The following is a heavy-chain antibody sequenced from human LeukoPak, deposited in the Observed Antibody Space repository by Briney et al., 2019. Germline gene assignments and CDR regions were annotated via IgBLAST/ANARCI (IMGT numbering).Heavy chain of an antibody. Sequence: PGGSLRLSCEASGFIFSSYWMSWVRQAPGKGLEWVATIRQDGSETHYVDSVKGRFTISRDNVKNSLYLQVNSLRAEDTAVYYCAGGCGRASCPYFFDSWGHGSLVSVSS. CDR1: GFIFSSYW. CDR2: IRQDGSET. CDR3: AGGCGRASCPYFFDS. V-gene: IGHV3-7*01. D-gene: IGHD2-2*01. J-gene: IGHJ4*01.